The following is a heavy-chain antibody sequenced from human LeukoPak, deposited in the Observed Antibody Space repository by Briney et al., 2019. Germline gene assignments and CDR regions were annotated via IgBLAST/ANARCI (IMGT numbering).Heavy chain of an antibody. V-gene: IGHV4-39*07. D-gene: IGHD3-10*01. J-gene: IGHJ6*03. CDR3: ARVYWYYDASGSRETYEYMDV. Sequence: PSETLSLTCTVSGGSISSSSYYWGWIRQPPGKGLEWIGSIYYSGSTYYNPSLKSRVTMSVDTSKNQFSLKVNSVAAADSAVYYCARVYWYYDASGSRETYEYMDVWGKGTTVTVSS. CDR2: IYYSGST. CDR1: GGSISSSSYY.